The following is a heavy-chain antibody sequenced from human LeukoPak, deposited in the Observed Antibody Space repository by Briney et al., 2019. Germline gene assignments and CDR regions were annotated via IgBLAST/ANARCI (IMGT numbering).Heavy chain of an antibody. CDR2: INPSGGST. J-gene: IGHJ5*02. V-gene: IGHV1-46*01. CDR1: GYTFTSYY. D-gene: IGHD3-22*01. CDR3: ARDGGDYYDSSGHGWFDP. Sequence: ASVKVSCKASGYTFTSYYMHWVRQAPGQGLEWMGIINPSGGSTSYAQKFQGRVTMTRDMSTSTVYMELSSLRSEDTAVYYCARDGGDYYDSSGHGWFDPWGQGTLVTVSS.